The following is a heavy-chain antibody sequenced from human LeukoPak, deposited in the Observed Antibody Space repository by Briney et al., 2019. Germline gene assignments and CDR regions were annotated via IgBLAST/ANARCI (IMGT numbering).Heavy chain of an antibody. CDR3: VRLWDNSGFFGY. Sequence: GGSLTLSCVASGFTFSNHWMSWVRQAPGKGLEWVANIQKDGSEKHYVASVEGRFTISRDNAETSLFLQLNSLSADDTAVYYCVRLWDNSGFFGYWGQGALVTVSS. V-gene: IGHV3-7*01. J-gene: IGHJ4*02. CDR2: IQKDGSEK. D-gene: IGHD3-22*01. CDR1: GFTFSNHW.